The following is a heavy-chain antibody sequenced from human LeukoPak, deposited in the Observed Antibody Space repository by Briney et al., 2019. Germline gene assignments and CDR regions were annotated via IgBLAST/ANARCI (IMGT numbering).Heavy chain of an antibody. Sequence: GGSLRPSCAASGFTFSDYYMSWIRQAPGKGLEWVSYISSSGSTIYYADSVKGRFTISRDNAKNSLYLQMNSLRAEDTAVYYCASTPPRSFDAFDIWGQGTMVTVSS. V-gene: IGHV3-11*01. CDR2: ISSSGSTI. CDR3: ASTPPRSFDAFDI. CDR1: GFTFSDYY. D-gene: IGHD3-10*01. J-gene: IGHJ3*02.